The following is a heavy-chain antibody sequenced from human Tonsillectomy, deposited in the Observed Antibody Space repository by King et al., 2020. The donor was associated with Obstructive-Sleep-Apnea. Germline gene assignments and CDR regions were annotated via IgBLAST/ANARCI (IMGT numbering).Heavy chain of an antibody. CDR1: GGSIISYY. Sequence: MQLQESGPGLVKPSETLSLTCTVSGGSIISYYWNWIRQPPGKGLEWIGYIYYSGSTNYNPSLQSRVTISLETSKNQFSLKLSSGTAADTAVYYCAGYFGGWHDAFDIWGQGTMVTVSS. V-gene: IGHV4-59*01. CDR3: AGYFGGWHDAFDI. CDR2: IYYSGST. D-gene: IGHD2-21*01. J-gene: IGHJ3*02.